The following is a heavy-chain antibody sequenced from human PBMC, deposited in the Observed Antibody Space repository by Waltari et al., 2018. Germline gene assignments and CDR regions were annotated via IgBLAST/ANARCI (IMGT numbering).Heavy chain of an antibody. D-gene: IGHD3-16*02. J-gene: IGHJ4*02. V-gene: IGHV3-7*03. CDR2: IKQNGGET. CDR1: GFTFGPYY. CDR3: ARFGFAGVVGYFDN. Sequence: EVRLVESGGGLVQPGGSLRLSCEASGFTFGPYYLSWVRQAPGQGLEWVANIKQNGGETFYVDSVKGRFTISRDNDKKFMYLEMKSLRVEDTATYYCARFGFAGVVGYFDNWGQRTRVAVSS.